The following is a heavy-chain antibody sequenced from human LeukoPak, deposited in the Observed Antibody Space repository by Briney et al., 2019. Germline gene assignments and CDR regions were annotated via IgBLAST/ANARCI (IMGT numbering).Heavy chain of an antibody. J-gene: IGHJ4*02. Sequence: PGGSLRLSCAAPGFTFSSYGMHWVRQAPGKGLEWVAVISYDGSNKYYADSVKGRFTISRDNSKNTLYLQMNSLRAEDTAVYYCAKDWGAIQGYFDYWGQGTLVTVSS. CDR3: AKDWGAIQGYFDY. D-gene: IGHD5-18*01. CDR1: GFTFSSYG. CDR2: ISYDGSNK. V-gene: IGHV3-30*18.